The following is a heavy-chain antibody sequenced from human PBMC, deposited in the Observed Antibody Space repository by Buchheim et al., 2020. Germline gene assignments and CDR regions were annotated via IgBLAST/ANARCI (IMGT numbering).Heavy chain of an antibody. J-gene: IGHJ6*02. D-gene: IGHD6-6*01. Sequence: QVQLQQWGAGLLKPSETLSLTCAVYGGSFSGYYWSWIRQPPGKGLEWIGEINHSGSTNYNPSLKSRVTISVDTSKNQLSLKLSSVTAADTAVYYCARGAARYYYYYGMDVWGQGTT. CDR3: ARGAARYYYYYGMDV. CDR2: INHSGST. CDR1: GGSFSGYY. V-gene: IGHV4-34*01.